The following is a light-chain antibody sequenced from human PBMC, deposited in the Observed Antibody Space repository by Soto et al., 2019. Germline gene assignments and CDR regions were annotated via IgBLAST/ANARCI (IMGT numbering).Light chain of an antibody. V-gene: IGKV3-11*01. CDR3: QQRSNWPIT. CDR1: QSVSSY. CDR2: DAS. Sequence: EIVLTQSPATLSLSPGERATLSCRASQSVSSYLAWYQQKPGQAPRLLIYDASNRATGIPDRFSGSASGTEFTLTISSLEPEDFAVYYCQQRSNWPITFGQGTRLEIK. J-gene: IGKJ5*01.